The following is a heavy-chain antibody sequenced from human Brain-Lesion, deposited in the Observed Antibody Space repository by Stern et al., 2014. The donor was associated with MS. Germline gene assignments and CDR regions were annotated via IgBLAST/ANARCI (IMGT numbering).Heavy chain of an antibody. V-gene: IGHV4-39*01. CDR3: AGEEDIRYCSGGSCTGNWFDP. D-gene: IGHD2-15*01. J-gene: IGHJ5*02. Sequence: VQLVQSGPGLVKPSETLSLTCTVAGGSVSSTSYAWAWIRQPPGKGLEWIGTIYYSGNTYYRPSLKSRLTISLDPPKNQFSLQLRSVTAADTAVYYCAGEEDIRYCSGGSCTGNWFDPWGQGTLVTVSS. CDR1: GGSVSSTSYA. CDR2: IYYSGNT.